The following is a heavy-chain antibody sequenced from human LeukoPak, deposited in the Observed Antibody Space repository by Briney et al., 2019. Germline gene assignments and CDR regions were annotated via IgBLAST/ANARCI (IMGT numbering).Heavy chain of an antibody. V-gene: IGHV3-23*01. CDR1: GFTFSSYA. D-gene: IGHD2-15*01. Sequence: GGSLRLSCAASGFTFSSYAMSWVRQAPGKGMEWVSAISGSGGSTYYADSVKGRFTISRDNAKNTLYLQMNSLRDEDTAVYYCASGCSGDQCRNYWGQGTLVTVSS. CDR2: ISGSGGST. CDR3: ASGCSGDQCRNY. J-gene: IGHJ4*02.